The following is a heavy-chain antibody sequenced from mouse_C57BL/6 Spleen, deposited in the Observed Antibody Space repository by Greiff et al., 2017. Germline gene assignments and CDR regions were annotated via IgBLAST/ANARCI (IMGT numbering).Heavy chain of an antibody. Sequence: QVQLKQSGAELARPGASVKMSCKASGYTFTSYTMHWVKQRPGQGLEWIGYINPSSGYTKYTQKFKDKATLTADKSSSTAYMQLSSLTSEDAAVYYCARISYYGSSPFAYWGQGTLVTVSA. V-gene: IGHV1-4*01. D-gene: IGHD1-1*01. CDR2: INPSSGYT. CDR1: GYTFTSYT. J-gene: IGHJ3*01. CDR3: ARISYYGSSPFAY.